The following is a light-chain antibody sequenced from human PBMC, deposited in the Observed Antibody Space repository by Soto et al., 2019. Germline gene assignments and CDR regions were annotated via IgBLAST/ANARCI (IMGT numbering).Light chain of an antibody. CDR3: QQRSNWPRT. CDR2: DAS. J-gene: IGKJ5*01. V-gene: IGKV3D-11*01. Sequence: EIVLPQSPATLSLSPGERATLSCRASQGVSSYLAWYQQKPGQAPRLLIYDASNRATGIPARFSGSGPGTDFTLTISSLEPEDFAVYYCQQRSNWPRTFGQGARLEIK. CDR1: QGVSSY.